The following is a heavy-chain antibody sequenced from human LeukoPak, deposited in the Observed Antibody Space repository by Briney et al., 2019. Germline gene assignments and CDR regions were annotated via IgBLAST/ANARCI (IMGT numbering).Heavy chain of an antibody. CDR1: GYTLTDYY. CDR3: ARDGYCSGGSCYSNYYYYGMDV. V-gene: IGHV1-2*02. Sequence: GASVKVSCKASGYTLTDYYMHWVRQAPGQGLEWMGWINPNSGDTNYAQKFQGRVTMTRDTSISTAYMELRSLRSDDTAVYYCARDGYCSGGSCYSNYYYYGMDVWGQGTTVTVSS. CDR2: INPNSGDT. J-gene: IGHJ6*02. D-gene: IGHD2-15*01.